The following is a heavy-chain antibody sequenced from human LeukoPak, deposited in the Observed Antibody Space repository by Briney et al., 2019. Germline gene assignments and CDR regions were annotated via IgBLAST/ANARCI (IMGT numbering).Heavy chain of an antibody. V-gene: IGHV3-21*01. CDR2: ISTSSSYI. CDR3: AREVENTSGWYSHFDY. Sequence: GGSLRLSCAASGFSFSSYSMNWVSQAPGKGLEWVSSISTSSSYIYYADSVKGRFTISRDNAKNSLYLQMNSLRAEDTAVYYCAREVENTSGWYSHFDYWGQGTLVTVSS. CDR1: GFSFSSYS. J-gene: IGHJ4*02. D-gene: IGHD6-19*01.